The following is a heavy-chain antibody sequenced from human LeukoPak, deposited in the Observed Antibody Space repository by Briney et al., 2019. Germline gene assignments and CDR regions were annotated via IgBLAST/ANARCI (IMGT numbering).Heavy chain of an antibody. Sequence: SETLSLTCTVSGGSISSHYWSWIRQPPGKGLEWIGYIYYSGSTNYNPSLKSRVTISVDTSKNRFSLKLSSVTAADTAVYYCARGVVPAAMEYYFDYWGQGTLVTVSS. J-gene: IGHJ4*02. CDR2: IYYSGST. CDR3: ARGVVPAAMEYYFDY. CDR1: GGSISSHY. V-gene: IGHV4-59*11. D-gene: IGHD2-2*01.